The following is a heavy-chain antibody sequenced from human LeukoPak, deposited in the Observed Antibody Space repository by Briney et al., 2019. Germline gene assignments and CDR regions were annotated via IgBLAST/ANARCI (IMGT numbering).Heavy chain of an antibody. V-gene: IGHV3-23*01. J-gene: IGHJ4*02. Sequence: PGGSLRLYCATSGFTFSTYVMSWVRQAPGKGLEWVSGISGSGDNTYYADSVNARFTVSRDNSKNTLYLQMNSLRAEDTAVYYCAKGSGYDTDFDYWGQGTLVTVSS. CDR1: GFTFSTYV. CDR2: ISGSGDNT. D-gene: IGHD3-9*01. CDR3: AKGSGYDTDFDY.